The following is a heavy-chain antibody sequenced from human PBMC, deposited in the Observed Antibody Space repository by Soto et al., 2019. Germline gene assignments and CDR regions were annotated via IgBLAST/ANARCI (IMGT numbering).Heavy chain of an antibody. CDR3: ARGRWYTFDY. CDR1: WDSVSSNNIA. CDR2: TYYRSKWYN. J-gene: IGHJ4*02. D-gene: IGHD2-15*01. V-gene: IGHV6-1*01. Sequence: LSQTLSLTCAVSWDSVSSNNIAWNWLRQSPWRGLEWLGRTYYRSKWYNGYAVSVRSRITINLDTSKNQFSLQLNSVTPEDTAVYYCARGRWYTFDYGGQGAQV.